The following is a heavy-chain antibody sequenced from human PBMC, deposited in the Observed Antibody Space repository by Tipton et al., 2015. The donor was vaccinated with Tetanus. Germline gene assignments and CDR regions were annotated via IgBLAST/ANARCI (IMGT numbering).Heavy chain of an antibody. CDR1: GGSLSSGDYY. Sequence: GLVKPSETLSLTCTVSGGSLSSGDYYWSWIRRPPGKGPEWIGYVYSTATTYYNPSLKSRVTISVDTSKNQFSLKLTSVTAADTAVYYCARGEAYGDYPAMYFFDNWGQGTLLTVSS. CDR3: ARGEAYGDYPAMYFFDN. CDR2: VYSTATT. J-gene: IGHJ4*02. V-gene: IGHV4-30-4*01. D-gene: IGHD4-17*01.